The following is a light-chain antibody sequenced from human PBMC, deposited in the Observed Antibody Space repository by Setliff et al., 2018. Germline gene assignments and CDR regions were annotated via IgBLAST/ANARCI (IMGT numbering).Light chain of an antibody. Sequence: QSALAQPASVSGSPGQSITISCTGTSSDVGSYNLVSWYQQHPGKAPKLMIYEGSKRPSGISNRFSGSKSGNTASLTISGLQAEDEADYYCCPYAGSSPYVFGTGTKATVL. CDR3: CPYAGSSPYV. V-gene: IGLV2-23*01. CDR2: EGS. J-gene: IGLJ1*01. CDR1: SSDVGSYNL.